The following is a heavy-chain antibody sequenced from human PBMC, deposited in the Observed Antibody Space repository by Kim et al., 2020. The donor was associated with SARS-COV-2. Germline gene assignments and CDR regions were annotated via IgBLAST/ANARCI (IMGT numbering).Heavy chain of an antibody. J-gene: IGHJ4*02. Sequence: SETLSLTCTVSGGSVRSGSHYWSWIRQPPGKGLEWIGCIYYSGSANYNPSLKSRVTISVDMSKNQFSLKLRSVTAADTAMYYCARDIYSGDFDYWGQGTLVTVSS. V-gene: IGHV4-61*01. CDR2: IYYSGSA. CDR3: ARDIYSGDFDY. D-gene: IGHD1-26*01. CDR1: GGSVRSGSHY.